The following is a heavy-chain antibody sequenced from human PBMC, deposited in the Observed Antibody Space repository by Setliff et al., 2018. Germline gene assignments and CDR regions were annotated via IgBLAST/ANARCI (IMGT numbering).Heavy chain of an antibody. CDR2: ISAYNDNT. CDR3: ARPFNSGFYHQRDAYDI. D-gene: IGHD5-12*01. V-gene: IGHV1-18*01. CDR1: GYMFRSYG. Sequence: VASVKVSCKASGYMFRSYGINWIRQAPGQGPEWMGWISAYNDNTNSAEKFQDRITITADTSTSTSYMELRSLTSDDTAVYFCARPFNSGFYHQRDAYDIWGQGTLVTVSS. J-gene: IGHJ3*02.